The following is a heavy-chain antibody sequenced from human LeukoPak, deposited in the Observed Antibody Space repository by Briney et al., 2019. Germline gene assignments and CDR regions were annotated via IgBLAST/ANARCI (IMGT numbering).Heavy chain of an antibody. V-gene: IGHV4-4*07. CDR2: IYTTGST. CDR1: GGSLSSYY. Sequence: SETLSLTCTVSGGSLSSYYWSWIRQPAGKGLEWIGRIYTTGSTNYNPSLKSRVTMSVETSKNQFSLKQSSVTAADTAVYYCAREVGQYSSGWLSSEYYFDYWGQGTLVTVSS. J-gene: IGHJ4*02. D-gene: IGHD6-19*01. CDR3: AREVGQYSSGWLSSEYYFDY.